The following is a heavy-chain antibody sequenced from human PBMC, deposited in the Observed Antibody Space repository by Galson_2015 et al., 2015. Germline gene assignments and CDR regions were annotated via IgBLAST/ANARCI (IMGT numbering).Heavy chain of an antibody. CDR2: IWYDGSNK. CDR3: ARVTRRDYYDSSGYPPEPYYYYYYGMDD. D-gene: IGHD3-22*01. CDR1: GFTFSSYG. Sequence: SLRLSCAASGFTFSSYGMHWVRQAPGKGLEWVAVIWYDGSNKYYADSVKGRFTISRDNSKNTLYLQMNSLRAEDTAVYYCARVTRRDYYDSSGYPPEPYYYYYYGMDDWGQGTTATGSS. J-gene: IGHJ6*02. V-gene: IGHV3-33*01.